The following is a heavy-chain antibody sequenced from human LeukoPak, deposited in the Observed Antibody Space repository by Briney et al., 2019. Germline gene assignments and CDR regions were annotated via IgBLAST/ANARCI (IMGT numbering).Heavy chain of an antibody. CDR2: ISSRSTYI. CDR1: AFTFSNYS. Sequence: GGSLRLSCEASAFTFSNYSLNWVRQAPGKGLEWVSSISSRSTYIFYADSVKGRFTISRDNDKNSLFLQMNSLRAEDTAVYYCASHVWFGELDYYYMDVWGKGTTVTVSS. D-gene: IGHD3-10*01. CDR3: ASHVWFGELDYYYMDV. J-gene: IGHJ6*03. V-gene: IGHV3-21*01.